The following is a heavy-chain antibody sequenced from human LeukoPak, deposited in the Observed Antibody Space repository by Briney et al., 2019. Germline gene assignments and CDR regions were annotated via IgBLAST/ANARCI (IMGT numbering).Heavy chain of an antibody. D-gene: IGHD2-8*01. V-gene: IGHV1-46*01. CDR3: AREDVVLVDAVRYYYYGMDV. Sequence: ASVRVSCKASGYNFISYYMRWVRQAPGQGLEWMGIINPSGGSTSYAQKFQDRVTMTRDTSTSTVYMELSSLKSEDTAVYYCAREDVVLVDAVRYYYYGMDVWGQGTTVTVSS. CDR1: GYNFISYY. J-gene: IGHJ6*02. CDR2: INPSGGST.